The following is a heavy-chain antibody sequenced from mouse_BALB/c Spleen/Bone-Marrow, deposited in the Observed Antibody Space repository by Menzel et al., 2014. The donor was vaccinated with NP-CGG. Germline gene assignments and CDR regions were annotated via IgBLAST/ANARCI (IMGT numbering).Heavy chain of an antibody. CDR1: GYAFSTYW. CDR2: IYPGDGDT. V-gene: IGHV1-80*01. J-gene: IGHJ2*01. Sequence: QVQLQQSGAELVRPGSSVKISCKSSGYAFSTYWVNWVKQRPGQGLEWIGQIYPGDGDTDFNGKFKGKATLTADRSSNTAYMEVSSLTSEDSAVYFCARGGISVDYWGQGTTLTVSS. CDR3: ARGGISVDY.